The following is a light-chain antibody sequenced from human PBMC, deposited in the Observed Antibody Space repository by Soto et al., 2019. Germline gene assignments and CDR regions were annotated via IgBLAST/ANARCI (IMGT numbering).Light chain of an antibody. J-gene: IGKJ1*01. CDR1: QNVYTN. CDR3: QQRSNWPWT. CDR2: DAS. Sequence: ETVMTQSPATLSVSPGETATLSCRASQNVYTNLAWYQQKPGQAPRLLIYDASNRATGIPARFSGSGSGTDFTLTISSLEPEDFAVYYCQQRSNWPWTFGQGTKVDIK. V-gene: IGKV3-11*01.